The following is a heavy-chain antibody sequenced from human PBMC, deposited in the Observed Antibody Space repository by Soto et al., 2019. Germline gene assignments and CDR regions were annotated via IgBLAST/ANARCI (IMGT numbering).Heavy chain of an antibody. D-gene: IGHD3-22*01. CDR3: ASTSGYYLFDI. CDR2: INAGNGNT. J-gene: IGHJ3*02. Sequence: QVQLVQSGAEVKKPGASVKVSCKASGYTFTSYAMHWVRQAPGQRLEWMGWINAGNGNTKYSQKFQGRGTITRDTATSTAYMELSSLRSEDTAVYYYASTSGYYLFDIWGQGTMVTISS. V-gene: IGHV1-3*01. CDR1: GYTFTSYA.